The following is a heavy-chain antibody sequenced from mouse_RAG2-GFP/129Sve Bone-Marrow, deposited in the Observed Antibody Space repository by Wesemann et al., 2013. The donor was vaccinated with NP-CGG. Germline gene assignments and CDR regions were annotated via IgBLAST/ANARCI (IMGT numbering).Heavy chain of an antibody. V-gene: IGHV14-4*02. Sequence: DYYMHWVKQRPEQGLEWIGWIDPENGDTEYAPKFQGKATMTADTSSNTAYLQLSSLTSEDTAVYYCNAELDYYAMDYWGQGTSVTVSS. CDR2: IDPENGDT. CDR3: NAELDYYAMDY. J-gene: IGHJ4*01. CDR1: DYY.